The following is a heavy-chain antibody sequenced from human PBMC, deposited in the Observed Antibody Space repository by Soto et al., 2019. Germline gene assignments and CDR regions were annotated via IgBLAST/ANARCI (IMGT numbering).Heavy chain of an antibody. Sequence: ASVKVSCKASGYTFTSYAMHWVRQAPGQRLEWMGWINAGNGNTKYSQKFQGRVTITRDTSASTAYMELSSLRSEDTAVYYCARHPFEGFGRYYYYGMDVWGQGTTVTVSS. J-gene: IGHJ6*02. CDR1: GYTFTSYA. CDR2: INAGNGNT. CDR3: ARHPFEGFGRYYYYGMDV. V-gene: IGHV1-3*01. D-gene: IGHD3-16*01.